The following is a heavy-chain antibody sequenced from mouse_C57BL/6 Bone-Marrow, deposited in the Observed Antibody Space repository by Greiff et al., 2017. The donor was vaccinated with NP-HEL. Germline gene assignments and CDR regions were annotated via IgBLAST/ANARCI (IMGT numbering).Heavy chain of an antibody. V-gene: IGHV14-3*01. J-gene: IGHJ2*01. CDR1: GFNIKNTY. CDR2: IDPANGNT. D-gene: IGHD1-1*01. CDR3: ARVYYYGSSSYYFDY. Sequence: EVQLQQSVAELVRPGASVKLSCTASGFNIKNTYMHWVKQRPEQGLEWIGRIDPANGNTKYAPKFQGKATITADTSSNTAYLQLSSLTSEDTAIYYCARVYYYGSSSYYFDYWGQGTTLTVSS.